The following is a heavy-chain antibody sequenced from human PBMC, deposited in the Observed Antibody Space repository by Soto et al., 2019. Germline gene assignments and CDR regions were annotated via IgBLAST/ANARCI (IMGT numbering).Heavy chain of an antibody. CDR2: IITVSGSR. Sequence: VPLVQSGAEVKKPGASVQVSCQASGYNFSSYSIHWVRQAPGQGLVWMGIIITVSGSRTYAQKLQGRVTITWYTSTSTGYLELSSLRSEDTAVYYCGRVLSLSRGVISALDCWGAGTLVSVSS. CDR3: GRVLSLSRGVISALDC. CDR1: GYNFSSYS. D-gene: IGHD3-10*01. V-gene: IGHV1-46*04. J-gene: IGHJ4*02.